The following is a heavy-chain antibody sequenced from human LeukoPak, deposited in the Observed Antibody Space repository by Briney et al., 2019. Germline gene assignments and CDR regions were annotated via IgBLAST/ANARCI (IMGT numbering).Heavy chain of an antibody. V-gene: IGHV4-39*07. Sequence: SETLSLTCTVSGGSISSSSYYWGWVRQPPGKGREWMGSIYYSGSTYYNPSLTSRVTISVDTSKNQFSLKLSSVTAADPAVYYCARAVRSSSFYSIASWGQGTLVTVSS. CDR2: IYYSGST. CDR3: ARAVRSSSFYSIAS. J-gene: IGHJ4*02. CDR1: GGSISSSSYY. D-gene: IGHD3-22*01.